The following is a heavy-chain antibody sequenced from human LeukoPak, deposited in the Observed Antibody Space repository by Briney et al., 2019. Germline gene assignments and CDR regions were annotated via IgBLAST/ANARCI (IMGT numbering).Heavy chain of an antibody. CDR1: GFTFSDYY. CDR3: AQDRGYSGYDSSDI. CDR2: ISGSSSII. Sequence: GGSLRLSWTSFGFTFSDYYVSGIRQAPGKGLEWLSYISGSSSIIYYADSVKGRFTISRDNAKNSLFLQLDSLRAEDTAVYYCAQDRGYSGYDSSDIWGHGTLVTVSS. V-gene: IGHV3-11*04. J-gene: IGHJ4*01. D-gene: IGHD5-12*01.